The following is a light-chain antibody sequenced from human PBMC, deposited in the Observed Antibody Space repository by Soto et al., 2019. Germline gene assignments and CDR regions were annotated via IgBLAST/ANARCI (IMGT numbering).Light chain of an antibody. V-gene: IGLV2-14*01. CDR2: EVS. CDR3: SSYTSSSTDV. J-gene: IGLJ1*01. CDR1: SSDVGGYDF. Sequence: QSVLTQPASVSGSPGQSITISCTGTSSDVGGYDFVSWYQHHPGKAPRLMICEVSNRPSGVSNRFSGSKSGNTASLTISGLQAEDEADYYCSSYTSSSTDVFGTGTKLTVL.